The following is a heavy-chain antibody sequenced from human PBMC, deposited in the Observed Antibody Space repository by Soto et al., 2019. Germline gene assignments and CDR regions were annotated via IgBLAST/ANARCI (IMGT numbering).Heavy chain of an antibody. CDR2: ITTAGDT. CDR3: ARELHGGSYGMDV. J-gene: IGHJ6*02. V-gene: IGHV3-13*01. CDR1: GFTFTNYN. Sequence: GGSLRLSCAASGFTFTNYNMHWVRQVTGKGLEWVSGITTAGDTYYPGSVKGRFTISREKAKNSLYLQMNSLSAGDTAVYYCARELHGGSYGMDVWGQGTTVTVSS.